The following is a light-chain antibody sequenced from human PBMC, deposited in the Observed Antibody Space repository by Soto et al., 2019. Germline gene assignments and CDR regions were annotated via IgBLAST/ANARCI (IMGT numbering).Light chain of an antibody. CDR2: LGS. CDR1: QSLLYGNGYTY. J-gene: IGKJ2*01. CDR3: MQALQTPYT. Sequence: DIVMTQSPPSLPVTPGEPASISCRSSQSLLYGNGYTYFDWYLQKPGQSPQLLIYLGSNRASGVPDRFSGSGSGTDFTLKIGRVEAEDVGVYYCMQALQTPYTFGQGTKLEIK. V-gene: IGKV2-28*01.